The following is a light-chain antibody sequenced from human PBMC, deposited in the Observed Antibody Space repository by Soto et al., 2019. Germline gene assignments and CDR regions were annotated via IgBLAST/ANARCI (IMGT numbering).Light chain of an antibody. J-gene: IGKJ2*01. CDR2: AVS. CDR3: QQSFSVPYI. CDR1: QTIHSY. Sequence: DIQMTQSPSSLSASVGDRVTITCRASQTIHSYLNWYQKKPGKAPKLLIYAVSNLQSGVPSRFSGSGSGTDFTLTISSLQPDDFATYFCQQSFSVPYIFGQGTNLEIK. V-gene: IGKV1-39*01.